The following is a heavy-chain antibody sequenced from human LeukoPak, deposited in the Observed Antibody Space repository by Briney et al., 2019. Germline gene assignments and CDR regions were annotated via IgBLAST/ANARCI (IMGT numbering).Heavy chain of an antibody. V-gene: IGHV4-34*01. J-gene: IGHJ4*02. CDR3: AGQVAVAGKAGFDF. CDR2: IHYTGAT. D-gene: IGHD6-19*01. Sequence: SETLSLTCAVYGGSITGYYWSWIRQTPGRGLEWVGEIHYTGATSYNPSLKSRATISTDTSKNQFSLRLSSVTAADTTVYYCAGQVAVAGKAGFDFWGQGTLVTVSS. CDR1: GGSITGYY.